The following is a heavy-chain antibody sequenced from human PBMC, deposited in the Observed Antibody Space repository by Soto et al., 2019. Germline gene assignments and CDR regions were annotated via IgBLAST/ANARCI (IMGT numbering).Heavy chain of an antibody. CDR2: ISGSGGST. V-gene: IGHV3-23*01. CDR3: AKDRAGYIGSPEY. D-gene: IGHD1-26*01. CDR1: GFTFSSYG. J-gene: IGHJ4*02. Sequence: LRLSCAASGFTFSSYGMSWVRQAPGNGLEWVSAISGSGGSTYYADSVKGRFTISRDNSKNTLYLQMNSLRAEDTAVYYCAKDRAGYIGSPEYWGQGTLVTVSS.